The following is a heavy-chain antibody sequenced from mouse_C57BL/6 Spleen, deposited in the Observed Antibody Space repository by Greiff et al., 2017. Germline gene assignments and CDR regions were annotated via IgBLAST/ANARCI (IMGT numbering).Heavy chain of an antibody. J-gene: IGHJ1*03. CDR1: GYTFTSYW. CDR3: ASPYYYGSSYQYWYFDV. V-gene: IGHV1-72*01. CDR2: IDPNSGGT. Sequence: QVQLQQPGAELVKPGASVKLSCKASGYTFTSYWMHWVKQRPGRGLEWIGRIDPNSGGTKYNEKFKSKATLTVDKPSSTAYMQLSSLTSEDSAVYYCASPYYYGSSYQYWYFDVWGTGTTVTVAS. D-gene: IGHD1-1*01.